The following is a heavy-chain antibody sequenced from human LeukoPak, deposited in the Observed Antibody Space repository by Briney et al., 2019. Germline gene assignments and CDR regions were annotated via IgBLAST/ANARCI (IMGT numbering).Heavy chain of an antibody. CDR3: ARFQDNGDYFDH. Sequence: SETLSLTCSVSGGSISRDTYYWSWIRQPPGKRLGWIGIIYYSGTAYYNPSLKGRVTMFVDTSKHQFSLKLTSLTATDTAVYYCARFQDNGDYFDHWGQGSLVTVSS. V-gene: IGHV4-39*01. D-gene: IGHD4-17*01. J-gene: IGHJ4*02. CDR2: IYYSGTA. CDR1: GGSISRDTYY.